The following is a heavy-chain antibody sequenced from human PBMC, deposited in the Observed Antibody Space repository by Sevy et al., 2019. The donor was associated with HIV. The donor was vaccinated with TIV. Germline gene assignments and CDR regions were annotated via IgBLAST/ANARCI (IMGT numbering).Heavy chain of an antibody. CDR2: ISAYNGNT. CDR3: ARAYCSSSSCQEGFDY. CDR1: GYTFTNYG. D-gene: IGHD2-2*01. V-gene: IGHV1-18*01. J-gene: IGHJ4*02. Sequence: ASVKVSCKASGYTFTNYGINWVRQAPGQGREWMGWISAYNGNTKYAQKLQGRVTMTTDTSTSTAYMELRSLRSADTAVYYCARAYCSSSSCQEGFDYWGQGTLVTVSS.